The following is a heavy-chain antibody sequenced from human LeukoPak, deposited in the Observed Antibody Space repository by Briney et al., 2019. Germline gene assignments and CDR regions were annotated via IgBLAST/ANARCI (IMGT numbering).Heavy chain of an antibody. CDR2: ISGGGITT. CDR3: PRQSYASGWNPFDY. V-gene: IGHV3-23*01. CDR1: GFTFSNYA. D-gene: IGHD6-19*01. J-gene: IGHJ4*02. Sequence: GGSLRLSCAASGFTFSNYAMSWVRQAPGKGLEWVSTISGGGITTYYADSARGRFTISRDNSKNKIFLQMNSLRADDAALYYCPRQSYASGWNPFDYWGQGILVTVSS.